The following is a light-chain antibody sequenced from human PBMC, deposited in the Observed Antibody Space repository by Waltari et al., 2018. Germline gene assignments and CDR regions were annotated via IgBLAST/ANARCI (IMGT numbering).Light chain of an antibody. CDR3: NCRDTSGNLL. V-gene: IGLV3-19*01. Sequence: SELTQDPAVSVALGQTVTITCQGGSVSSSFAGWYQQKPGQAPVFVFYGQNKRPSGIPDRFSGSSSGNTASLTITGAQAEDEADYYCNCRDTSGNLLFGGGTKLTVL. CDR1: SVSSSF. J-gene: IGLJ2*01. CDR2: GQN.